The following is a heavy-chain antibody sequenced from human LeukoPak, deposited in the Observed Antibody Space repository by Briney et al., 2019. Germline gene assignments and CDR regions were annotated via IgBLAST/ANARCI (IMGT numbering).Heavy chain of an antibody. J-gene: IGHJ4*02. V-gene: IGHV3-48*04. CDR1: GFTFSSCS. CDR3: AGNSILTGYYLFDY. CDR2: ISSSSSTI. D-gene: IGHD3-9*01. Sequence: GGSLRLSCAASGFTFSSCSMNWVRQAPGKGLEWVSYISSSSSTIYYADSVKGRLTISRDNAKNSLYLQMNSLRAEDTAVYYCAGNSILTGYYLFDYWGQGTLVTVSS.